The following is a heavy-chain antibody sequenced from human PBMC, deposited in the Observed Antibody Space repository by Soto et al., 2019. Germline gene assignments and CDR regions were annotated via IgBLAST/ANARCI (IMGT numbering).Heavy chain of an antibody. V-gene: IGHV1-46*01. CDR2: INPSGGST. D-gene: IGHD2-2*01. CDR1: GYTFTSYY. J-gene: IGHJ5*02. CDR3: ARAPVCISTICPSLLDT. Sequence: ASVKVSCKASGYTFTSYYMHWVRQAPGQGLEWMGIINPSGGSTSYAQKFQGRVTMTRDTSTSTVYMELSSLRSEDKAVYYCARAPVCISTICPSLLDTWGQGTLVTVSS.